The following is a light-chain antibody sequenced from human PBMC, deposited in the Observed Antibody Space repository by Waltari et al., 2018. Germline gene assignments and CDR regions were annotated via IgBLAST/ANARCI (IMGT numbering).Light chain of an antibody. J-gene: IGLJ1*01. Sequence: QAGLTQPPSVSKGLRQTATLTCTGNSNNVGNQGAAWLQQHQGHPPKLLSYRNNNRPSGISERFSVSRSGNTASLTITGLQPEDEADYYCTAWDISLNAHVFGTGTKVTVL. CDR1: SNNVGNQG. CDR3: TAWDISLNAHV. V-gene: IGLV10-54*04. CDR2: RNN.